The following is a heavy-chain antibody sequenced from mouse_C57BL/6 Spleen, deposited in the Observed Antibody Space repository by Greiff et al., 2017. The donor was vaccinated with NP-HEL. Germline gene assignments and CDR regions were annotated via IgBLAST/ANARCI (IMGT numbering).Heavy chain of an antibody. CDR3: ARRSYYGSSYYFDY. D-gene: IGHD1-1*01. Sequence: VQLQQPGAELVMPGASVKLSCKASGYTFTSYWMHWVKQRPGQGLEWIGEIDPSDSYTNYNQKFKGKSTLTVDKSSSTAYMQLSSLTSEDSAVYYCARRSYYGSSYYFDYWGQGTTLTVSS. J-gene: IGHJ2*01. CDR2: IDPSDSYT. CDR1: GYTFTSYW. V-gene: IGHV1-69*01.